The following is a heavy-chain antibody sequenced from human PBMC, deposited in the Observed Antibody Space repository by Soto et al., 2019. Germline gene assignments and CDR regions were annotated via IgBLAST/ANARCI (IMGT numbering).Heavy chain of an antibody. Sequence: QVQLQESGPGLVKPSGTLSLTCAVSGGSISSGNWWSWVRQPPGKGLEWIGEIYDSGNINYNPSLKTRVRISVDKSKNQISLKLRSVTAADTAVYYCAIEGSGWYGDYWGQGTLVTVSS. CDR2: IYDSGNI. CDR1: GGSISSGNW. D-gene: IGHD6-19*01. V-gene: IGHV4-4*02. J-gene: IGHJ4*02. CDR3: AIEGSGWYGDY.